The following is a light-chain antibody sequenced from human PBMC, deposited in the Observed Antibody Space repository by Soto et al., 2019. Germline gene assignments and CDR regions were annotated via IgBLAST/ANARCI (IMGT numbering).Light chain of an antibody. J-gene: IGLJ3*02. CDR2: STS. V-gene: IGLV7-43*01. CDR1: TGAVTSGYY. CDR3: LLYYGGAQANWV. Sequence: QSVVTQEPSLTVSPGGSVTLTCAATTGAVTSGYYPNWFQQKPGQAPRALIYSTSNKPSWTPARFSGSLLGSKAALTLSGVELEDEDEDYYLLYYGGAQANWVFGGGTKLTVL.